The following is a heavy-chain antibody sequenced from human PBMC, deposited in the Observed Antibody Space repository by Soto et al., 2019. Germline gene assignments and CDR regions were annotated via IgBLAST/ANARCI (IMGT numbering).Heavy chain of an antibody. CDR3: TRDKQLERRFYYYYYMDV. J-gene: IGHJ6*03. CDR2: IRSKAYGGTT. CDR1: GFTFGDYA. D-gene: IGHD1-1*01. V-gene: IGHV3-49*03. Sequence: GGSLRLSCTASGFTFGDYAMSWFRQAPGKGLEWVGFIRSKAYGGTTEYAASVKGRFTISREDSKSIAYLQMNSLKTEDTAVYYCTRDKQLERRFYYYYYMDVWGKGTTVTVSS.